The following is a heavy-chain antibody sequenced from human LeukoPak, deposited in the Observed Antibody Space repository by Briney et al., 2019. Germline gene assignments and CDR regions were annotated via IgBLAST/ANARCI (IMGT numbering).Heavy chain of an antibody. V-gene: IGHV1-46*01. D-gene: IGHD3-10*01. CDR3: ARWAQSGTMVRGANPGNCFDY. CDR1: GYTFTSYY. CDR2: INPSGGST. Sequence: ASVKVSSKASGYTFTSYYMHWVRQAPGQGLEWMGIINPSGGSTSYAQKFQGRVTMTRGTSTSTVYMELSSLGSEDTAVYYCARWAQSGTMVRGANPGNCFDYWGQGTLVTVSS. J-gene: IGHJ4*02.